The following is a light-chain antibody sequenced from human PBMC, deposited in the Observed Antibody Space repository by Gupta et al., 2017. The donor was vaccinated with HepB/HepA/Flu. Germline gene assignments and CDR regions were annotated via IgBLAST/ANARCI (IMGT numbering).Light chain of an antibody. CDR2: AAS. Sequence: DIQMTRSTYSMSASVGDRVSMTCRASQGIRNYLAWYQQKPGKVPQLLIYAASTLQSGVPSRFSGSGSGTDFTLTISSRQPEDVATYYCQKDNSAPYALGQGTKLEIK. J-gene: IGKJ2*01. CDR1: QGIRNY. V-gene: IGKV1-27*01. CDR3: QKDNSAPYA.